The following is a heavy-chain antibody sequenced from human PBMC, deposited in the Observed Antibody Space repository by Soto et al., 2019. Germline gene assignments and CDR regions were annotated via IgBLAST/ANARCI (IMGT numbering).Heavy chain of an antibody. CDR1: GGSFSGYY. CDR3: ARGLITVSQYSGGWYYFDS. J-gene: IGHJ4*02. CDR2: INHSGST. D-gene: IGHD3-22*01. V-gene: IGHV4-34*01. Sequence: PSETLSLTCAVYGGSFSGYYWTWIRQPPGTGLEWIGEINHSGSTNYNPSLKSRVTISVDTSKNQFSLKLTSVTAADTAVYYCARGLITVSQYSGGWYYFDSWGQGTQVNVSS.